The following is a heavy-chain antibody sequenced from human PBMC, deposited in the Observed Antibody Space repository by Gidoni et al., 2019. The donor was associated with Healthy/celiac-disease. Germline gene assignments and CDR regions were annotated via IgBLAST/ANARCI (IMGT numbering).Heavy chain of an antibody. D-gene: IGHD3-9*01. J-gene: IGHJ6*02. Sequence: EVQLVESGGGLVKPGRSLKLSCTASGFTFGDYAMSWFRQAPGKGLEWVGFIRSKAYGGTTEYAASVKGRCTISRDDSKSIAYLQMNSLKTEDTAVYYCTRDSYYDILTGYYGYYYGMDVWGQGTTVTVSS. V-gene: IGHV3-49*05. CDR2: IRSKAYGGTT. CDR3: TRDSYYDILTGYYGYYYGMDV. CDR1: GFTFGDYA.